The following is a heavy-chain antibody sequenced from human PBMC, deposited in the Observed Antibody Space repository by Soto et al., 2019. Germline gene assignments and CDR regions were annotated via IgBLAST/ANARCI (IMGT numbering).Heavy chain of an antibody. CDR1: GGSISSYY. J-gene: IGHJ4*02. CDR2: IYYSGST. V-gene: IGHV4-59*01. D-gene: IGHD5-18*01. CDR3: AREGYSYGYPNFDY. Sequence: SETLSLTCIVSGGSISSYYWSWIRQPPGKGLEWIGYIYYSGSTNYNPSLKSRVTISVDTSRNQFFLKLSSVTAADTAVYYCAREGYSYGYPNFDYWGQGTLVTVSS.